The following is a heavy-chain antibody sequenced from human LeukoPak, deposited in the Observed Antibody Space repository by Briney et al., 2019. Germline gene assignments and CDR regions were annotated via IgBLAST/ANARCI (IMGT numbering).Heavy chain of an antibody. J-gene: IGHJ6*03. Sequence: PSETLSLTCTVSGGSISSGSYYWSWIRQPPGKGLEWIGYIYYSGSTSYNPSLKSRVTISVDTSKNQFSLKLSSVTAADTAVYYCARFRLGSDYYHMDVWGKGTTVTVSS. CDR3: ARFRLGSDYYHMDV. V-gene: IGHV4-61*01. CDR1: GGSISSGSYY. D-gene: IGHD7-27*01. CDR2: IYYSGST.